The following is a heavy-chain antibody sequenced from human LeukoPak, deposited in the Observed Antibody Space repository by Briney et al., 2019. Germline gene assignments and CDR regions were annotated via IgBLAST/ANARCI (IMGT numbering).Heavy chain of an antibody. CDR3: AAEGYGGNSD. CDR2: MNPNSANT. V-gene: IGHV1-8*01. J-gene: IGHJ4*02. Sequence: ASVKVSCKASGYTFTSYDINWVRQATGQGLEWMGWMNPNSANTGYAQKFQERVTITRDMSTSTAYMELSSLRSEDTAVYYCAAEGYGGNSDWGQGTLVTVSS. CDR1: GYTFTSYD. D-gene: IGHD4-23*01.